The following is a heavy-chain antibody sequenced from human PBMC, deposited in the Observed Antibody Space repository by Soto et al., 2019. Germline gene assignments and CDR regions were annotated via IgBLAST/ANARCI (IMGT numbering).Heavy chain of an antibody. J-gene: IGHJ4*02. V-gene: IGHV1-3*01. CDR3: SRAPLSLYIADFR. D-gene: IGHD3-10*01. CDR1: GCTFQSYA. Sequence: GAAVKVSCKASGCTFQSYARNRVGLAPGQMRKWMGWINDSYDDTKYSQRFQGGVTITRDTSANKVYMELSSLTSADTAISYYSRAPLSLYIADFRWGRGTPVTVSS. CDR2: INDSYDDT.